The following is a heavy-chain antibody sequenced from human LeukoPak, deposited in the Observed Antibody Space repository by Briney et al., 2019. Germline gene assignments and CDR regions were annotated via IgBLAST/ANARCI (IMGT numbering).Heavy chain of an antibody. CDR1: GYTFTSYY. V-gene: IGHV1-46*01. D-gene: IGHD3-22*01. J-gene: IGHJ4*02. Sequence: ASVKVSCKASGYTFTSYYMHWVRQAPGQGLEWMGIINPSGGSTSYAQKFQGRVTMTRDMSTSTVYMELSSLRSEDTAVYYCARDGDYYDSSGYYPFDYWGQGTLVTVSS. CDR2: INPSGGST. CDR3: ARDGDYYDSSGYYPFDY.